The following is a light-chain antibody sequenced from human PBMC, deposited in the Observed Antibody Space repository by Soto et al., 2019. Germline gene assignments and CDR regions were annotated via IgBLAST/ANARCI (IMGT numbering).Light chain of an antibody. Sequence: DIVMTQSPDSLAVSLGERATIHCKSSQSIFYSSNNKNYLAWYQQKPGRPPKLLIYWASTRQSGVPDRCSGSGSGTDFTLTISNLQAEDVAVYYCQQYYSTLSYTFGQGTKLEIK. V-gene: IGKV4-1*01. CDR2: WAS. CDR1: QSIFYSSNNKNY. J-gene: IGKJ2*01. CDR3: QQYYSTLSYT.